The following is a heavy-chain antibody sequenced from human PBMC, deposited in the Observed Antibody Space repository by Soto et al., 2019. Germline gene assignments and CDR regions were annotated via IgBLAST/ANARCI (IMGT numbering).Heavy chain of an antibody. Sequence: QVQLVQSGADVKNPGASVKFSCKASGYTFTTYGRRWVRQAPGQGLDWMGWISTYNGNTKYAERLQGRVTMTTDTTTSTAYMELRSLRSDDTAVYYCARGPTDYYDNSGDYFFDYWGQGTLVTVSS. V-gene: IGHV1-18*01. CDR3: ARGPTDYYDNSGDYFFDY. CDR2: ISTYNGNT. CDR1: GYTFTTYG. J-gene: IGHJ4*02. D-gene: IGHD3-22*01.